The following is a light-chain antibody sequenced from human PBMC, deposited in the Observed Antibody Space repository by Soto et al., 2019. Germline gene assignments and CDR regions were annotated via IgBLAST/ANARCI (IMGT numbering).Light chain of an antibody. CDR1: SSDVGAYDY. Sequence: QSALTQPRSVSGSPGQSVTISCTGTSSDVGAYDYVSWYQQHPGKAPKFMIYDVNKRPSGVPDRFSGSKSGNTASLTISGLQAEDEADYYCCSVAGSSIFGTGTKVTVL. CDR3: CSVAGSSI. J-gene: IGLJ1*01. CDR2: DVN. V-gene: IGLV2-11*01.